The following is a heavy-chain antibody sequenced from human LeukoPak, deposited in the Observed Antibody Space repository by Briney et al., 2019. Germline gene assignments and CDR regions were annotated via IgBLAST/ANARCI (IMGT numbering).Heavy chain of an antibody. CDR2: FSGSGDTT. J-gene: IGHJ3*02. CDR1: GFTFSSYA. CDR3: AKVFWRATPNDALDI. Sequence: PGGSLRLSCAASGFTFSSYAMSWVRQAPGKGLEWVSGFSGSGDTTDYADSVKGRFTISRDNSKNTLYLQMNSLRAEDTAVYYCAKVFWRATPNDALDIWGQGTMVTVSS. V-gene: IGHV3-23*01. D-gene: IGHD1-26*01.